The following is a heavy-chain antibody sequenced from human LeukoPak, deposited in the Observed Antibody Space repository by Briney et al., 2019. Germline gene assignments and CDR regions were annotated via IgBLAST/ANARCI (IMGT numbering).Heavy chain of an antibody. CDR3: AGRGDGFNFGVFYY. CDR1: GGSISSYY. J-gene: IGHJ4*02. CDR2: IYYTGST. Sequence: SETLSLTCTVSGGSISSYYWSWIRQPPGKGLEWIGYIYYTGSTNYNPSLKSRVTISVDTSKNQFSLKLSSVTVADTAVYYCAGRGDGFNFGVFYYWGQGTLVTVSS. D-gene: IGHD5-24*01. V-gene: IGHV4-59*01.